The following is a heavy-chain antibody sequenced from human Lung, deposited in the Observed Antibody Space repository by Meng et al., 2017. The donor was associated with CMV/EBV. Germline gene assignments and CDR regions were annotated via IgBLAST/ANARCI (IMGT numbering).Heavy chain of an antibody. V-gene: IGHV3-7*01. Sequence: GGSLRLXXXXSGFTFSSYWMSWVRQAPGKGLEWVANIKQDGSEKYYVDSVKGRFTISRDNAKNSLYLQMNSLRAEDTAVYYCARGYYYDSKVEHYWGQGTLVTVSS. CDR2: IKQDGSEK. CDR3: ARGYYYDSKVEHY. CDR1: GFTFSSYW. D-gene: IGHD3-22*01. J-gene: IGHJ4*02.